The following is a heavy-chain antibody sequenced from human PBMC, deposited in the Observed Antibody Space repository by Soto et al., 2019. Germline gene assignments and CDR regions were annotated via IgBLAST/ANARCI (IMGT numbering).Heavy chain of an antibody. V-gene: IGHV3-23*01. Sequence: GGSLRLSCGTSGFTFANYAMGWVRQAPGKGLEWVSGISSSGGRTYYADSVKGRFTVSRDNSKNTLYLQMNSLRAEDTALYYCAKETYYYYGMDVWGQGTTVTVSS. J-gene: IGHJ6*02. CDR3: AKETYYYYGMDV. CDR1: GFTFANYA. CDR2: ISSSGGRT.